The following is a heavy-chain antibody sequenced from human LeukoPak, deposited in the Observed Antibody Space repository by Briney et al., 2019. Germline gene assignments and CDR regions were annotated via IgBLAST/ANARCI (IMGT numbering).Heavy chain of an antibody. V-gene: IGHV3-74*03. Sequence: PGGSLRLSCAASGFTFRSYWMHWVRQAPGKGLVWVSRINSDGSSTKYADSVKGRFTISRDNAKNTLYLQMNSLRAEDTAVYYCARGYCSGGSCYSSVMDVWGQGTTVTVSS. CDR2: INSDGSST. CDR1: GFTFRSYW. J-gene: IGHJ6*02. CDR3: ARGYCSGGSCYSSVMDV. D-gene: IGHD2-15*01.